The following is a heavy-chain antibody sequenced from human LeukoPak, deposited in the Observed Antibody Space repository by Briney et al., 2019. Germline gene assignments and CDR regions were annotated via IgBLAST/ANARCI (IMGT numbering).Heavy chain of an antibody. CDR2: IYYSGST. V-gene: IGHV4-59*01. CDR3: AREDSSGYYNFHFDY. J-gene: IGHJ4*02. D-gene: IGHD3-22*01. CDR1: GGSISSYY. Sequence: SETLSLTCTVSGGSISSYYWSWIRQPPGKGLEWIGYIYYSGSTNYNPSLKSRVTISVDTSKNQFSLKLSSVTAADTAVYYCAREDSSGYYNFHFDYWGQGTLATVSS.